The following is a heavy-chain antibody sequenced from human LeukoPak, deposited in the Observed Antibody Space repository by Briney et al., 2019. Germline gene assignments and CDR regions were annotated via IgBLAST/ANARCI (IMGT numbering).Heavy chain of an antibody. J-gene: IGHJ4*02. Sequence: PSETLSLTCTVSGGSISSSSYYWGWIRQPPGKGLEWIGSIYYSRSTYYNPSLKSRVTISVDTSKNQFSLKLSSLTAADTAVYYCARDVDGDRFDYWGQGTLVTVSS. D-gene: IGHD4-17*01. V-gene: IGHV4-39*02. CDR1: GGSISSSSYY. CDR3: ARDVDGDRFDY. CDR2: IYYSRST.